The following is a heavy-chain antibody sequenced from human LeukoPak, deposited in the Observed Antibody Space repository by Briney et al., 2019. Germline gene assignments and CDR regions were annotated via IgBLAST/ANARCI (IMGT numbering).Heavy chain of an antibody. CDR2: ISYDGSNK. J-gene: IGHJ4*02. CDR3: ATGNFGVVITQWSPDY. V-gene: IGHV3-30-3*01. D-gene: IGHD3-3*01. CDR1: GFTFSSYA. Sequence: PGRSLRLSCAASGFTFSSYAMHWVRQAPGKGLEWVAVISYDGSNKYYADSVKGRFTISRDNSKNTLYLQMNSLRAEDTAVYYCATGNFGVVITQWSPDYWGQGTLVTVSS.